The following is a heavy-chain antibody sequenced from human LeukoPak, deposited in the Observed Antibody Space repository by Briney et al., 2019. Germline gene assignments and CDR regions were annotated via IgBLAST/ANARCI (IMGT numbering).Heavy chain of an antibody. D-gene: IGHD3-16*01. CDR3: ARVGEGAFDI. CDR2: IYYTGNT. J-gene: IGHJ3*02. V-gene: IGHV4-59*01. Sequence: PSETLSLTCTVSGGSISTYYCSWIRQPPGKTLEWIGYIYYTGNTNYNPSLRSRVTISVDTSKNLFSLKLSSVTAADTAVYYCARVGEGAFDIWGQGAMVTVSS. CDR1: GGSISTYY.